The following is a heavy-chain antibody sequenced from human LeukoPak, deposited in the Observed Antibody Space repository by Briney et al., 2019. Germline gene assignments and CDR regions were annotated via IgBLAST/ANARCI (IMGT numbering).Heavy chain of an antibody. V-gene: IGHV1-8*01. CDR2: MNPNSGNT. J-gene: IGHJ4*02. Sequence: ASVKVSCKASGHTFTSYDINWVRQATGQGLEWMGWMNPNSGNTGYAQKFQGRVTMTRNTSISTAYMELSSLRSEDTAVYYCARGRLIAARWVDWGQGTLVTVSS. D-gene: IGHD6-6*01. CDR1: GHTFTSYD. CDR3: ARGRLIAARWVD.